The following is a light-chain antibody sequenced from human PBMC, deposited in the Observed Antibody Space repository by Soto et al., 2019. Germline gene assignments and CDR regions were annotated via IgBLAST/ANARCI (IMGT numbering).Light chain of an antibody. J-gene: IGKJ4*01. CDR3: QQYHDWPLT. Sequence: EIVMTQSPATLSVSPGERATLSCRASQSVSSNLAWYQQKPGQAPSLLIYDISARATGIPTRFSGSGSGTEFTLTLSSLQSEDFAVYYCQQYHDWPLTFGGGTKVEIK. CDR1: QSVSSN. CDR2: DIS. V-gene: IGKV3D-15*01.